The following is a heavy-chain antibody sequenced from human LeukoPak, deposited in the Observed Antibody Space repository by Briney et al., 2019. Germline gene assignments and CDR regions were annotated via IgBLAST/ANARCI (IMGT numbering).Heavy chain of an antibody. D-gene: IGHD3-10*01. V-gene: IGHV5-51*01. J-gene: IGHJ6*02. CDR1: GYSFGNRW. CDR2: IYPDDSDT. Sequence: GESLKISCKGSGYSFGNRWIGWVRQMPGKGLEWMGIIYPDDSDTIYSPSFEGQVTISADKSISTAYLQWSSLKASDTAMYYCARGAYGSGSYYNYYGMDVWGQGATVTVSS. CDR3: ARGAYGSGSYYNYYGMDV.